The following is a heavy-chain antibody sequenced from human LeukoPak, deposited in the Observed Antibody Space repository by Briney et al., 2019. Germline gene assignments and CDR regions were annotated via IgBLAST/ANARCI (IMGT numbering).Heavy chain of an antibody. J-gene: IGHJ4*02. CDR3: ARVSSSGWYGDFDY. CDR2: ISSGSTYI. Sequence: GGSLRLSCAASGFTFSSYSMNWVRQAPGKGLEWVSSISSGSTYIYYADSVKGRFTISRDNTKNSLYLQMNSLRDEDTAVYYCARVSSSGWYGDFDYWGQGTLVTVSS. V-gene: IGHV3-21*01. D-gene: IGHD6-19*01. CDR1: GFTFSSYS.